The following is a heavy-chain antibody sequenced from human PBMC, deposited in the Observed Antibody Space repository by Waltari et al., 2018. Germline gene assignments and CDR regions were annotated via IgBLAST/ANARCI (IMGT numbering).Heavy chain of an antibody. D-gene: IGHD6-6*01. V-gene: IGHV3-74*01. CDR2: INSDGSST. Sequence: EVQLVESGGGLVQPGGSLRLSCAASGFTFSSSWMHWVRQGPGKGLVWVSYINSDGSSTRYADSVKGRFTISRDNAKNTLYLQMNSLRAEGTAVYYCARWDYSSSAYWGQGTLVTVSS. CDR3: ARWDYSSSAY. CDR1: GFTFSSSW. J-gene: IGHJ4*02.